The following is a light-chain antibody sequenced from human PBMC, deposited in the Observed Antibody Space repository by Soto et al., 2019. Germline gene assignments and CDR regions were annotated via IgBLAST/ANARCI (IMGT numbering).Light chain of an antibody. CDR3: QQLNSYPYT. CDR2: AAS. Sequence: IQLTQSPSSRSASVGDRVTITCRASQGISSFFAWYQQKPGKAPKLLIYAASTWHSGVPSRFSGSGSGTDFALTISSLQPEDFATYYCQQLNSYPYTFGQGTKLEIK. V-gene: IGKV1-9*01. CDR1: QGISSF. J-gene: IGKJ2*01.